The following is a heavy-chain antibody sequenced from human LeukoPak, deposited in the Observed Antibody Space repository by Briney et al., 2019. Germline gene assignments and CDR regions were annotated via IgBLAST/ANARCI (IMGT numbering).Heavy chain of an antibody. V-gene: IGHV1-2*02. CDR1: GYTFTDYY. D-gene: IGHD5-12*01. CDR3: ARDGGSGYDH. J-gene: IGHJ4*02. Sequence: ASVKVSCKAYGYTFTDYYMHWVRQAPGHGHQWMGWIKPNSGATNYAQKFQGRVTMTRDTSITTDYMELTSLRSDDMAVYYCARDGGSGYDHWGQGTLVTVSS. CDR2: IKPNSGAT.